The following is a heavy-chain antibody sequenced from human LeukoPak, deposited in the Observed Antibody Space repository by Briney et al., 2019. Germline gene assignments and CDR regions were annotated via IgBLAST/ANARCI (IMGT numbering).Heavy chain of an antibody. CDR2: ISSASSYI. Sequence: GGSLRLSCAASGFTFSDYYMSWIRQAPGKGLEWVSYISSASSYINYADSVKGRFTISRDNAKNSLFLQMNSLRAEDTAVYYCARVSQWLVPYWGQGTLVTVSS. CDR1: GFTFSDYY. D-gene: IGHD6-19*01. CDR3: ARVSQWLVPY. V-gene: IGHV3-11*05. J-gene: IGHJ4*02.